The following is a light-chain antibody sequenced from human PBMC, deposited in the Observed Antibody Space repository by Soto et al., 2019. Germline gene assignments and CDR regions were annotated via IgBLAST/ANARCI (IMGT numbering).Light chain of an antibody. J-gene: IGLJ3*02. CDR2: EVS. Sequence: QSALTQPPSVSGSPGQSVTNSCTGTSTDFVTYNRVSWYQQPPGTAPKLIVYEVSNRPSGVSNRFSGSKPGNTASLTISGLQAEDEADYYCSSYTSSSTLVFGGGTKVTVL. V-gene: IGLV2-18*02. CDR3: SSYTSSSTLV. CDR1: STDFVTYNR.